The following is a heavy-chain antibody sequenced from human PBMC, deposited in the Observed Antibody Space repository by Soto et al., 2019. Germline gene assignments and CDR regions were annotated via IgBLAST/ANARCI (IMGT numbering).Heavy chain of an antibody. CDR1: GGTFSSYA. V-gene: IGHV1-69*13. CDR3: ARDWLVRSLFDI. D-gene: IGHD3-10*01. J-gene: IGHJ3*02. CDR2: IIPIFGTA. Sequence: SVKVSYKASGGTFSSYAISWVRQAPGQGLEWMGGIIPIFGTANYAQKFQCRVTITADESTSTAYMELSSLRSEDTAVYYCARDWLVRSLFDILGPGKTVTVSS.